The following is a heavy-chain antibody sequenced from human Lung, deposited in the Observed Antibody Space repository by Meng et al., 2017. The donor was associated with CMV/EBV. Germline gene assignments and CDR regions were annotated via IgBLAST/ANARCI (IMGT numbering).Heavy chain of an antibody. V-gene: IGHV4-4*02. D-gene: IGHD3-10*01. Sequence: QWRVREPGPALGKPSETLSLTCAVSGDSITNHNWWAWVRQPPGKGLEWIGEIPHRGSSAYNPSLKSRVSMSIDKSKNQFSLKLTSVTAADTAVYHCLRRSGGSVWGQGTLVTVSS. J-gene: IGHJ1*01. CDR1: GDSITNHNW. CDR2: IPHRGSS. CDR3: LRRSGGSV.